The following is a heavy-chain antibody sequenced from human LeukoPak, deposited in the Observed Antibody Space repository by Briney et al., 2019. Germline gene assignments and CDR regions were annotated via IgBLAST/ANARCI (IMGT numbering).Heavy chain of an antibody. CDR2: SNHSGST. D-gene: IGHD3-10*01. J-gene: IGHJ6*03. CDR3: SRVFDSGSQAYFYYMDV. V-gene: IGHV4-34*01. CDR1: GGSFSSYY. Sequence: SETLSLTCAVYGGSFSSYYWSWSRQPPAQGLELTGESNHSGSTNYNPSLKSRVTMSVEASKNQFSLKVNSVTAADTVLYYYSRVFDSGSQAYFYYMDVWGKGTTVTISS.